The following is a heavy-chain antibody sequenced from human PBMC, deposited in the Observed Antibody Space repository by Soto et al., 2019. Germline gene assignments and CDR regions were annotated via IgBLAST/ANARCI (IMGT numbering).Heavy chain of an antibody. CDR2: IIPIFGTA. D-gene: IGHD2-21*02. V-gene: IGHV1-69*06. CDR1: GVTFSSYA. CDR3: ARALAYCGGDCYSPNYGMDV. Sequence: RASVKVSCKASGVTFSSYAISWVRQAPGQGLEWMGGIIPIFGTANYAQKFQGRVTITADKSTSTAYMELSSLRSEDTAVYYCARALAYCGGDCYSPNYGMDVWGQGTTVTVSS. J-gene: IGHJ6*02.